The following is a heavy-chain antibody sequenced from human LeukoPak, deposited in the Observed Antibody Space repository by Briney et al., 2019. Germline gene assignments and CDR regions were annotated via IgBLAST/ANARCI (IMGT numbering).Heavy chain of an antibody. CDR1: GFTFDGYS. V-gene: IGHV3-43*02. CDR2: ISGDGGST. J-gene: IGHJ4*02. D-gene: IGHD3-16*02. CDR3: AKVYYVWGSYRRYYFDY. Sequence: GGSLSLSCAASGFTFDGYSKRWVRQAPGKGLEWVSLISGDGGSTYYADSVKGRFTISRDNSKNSLYLQMNSLRTEDTALYYCAKVYYVWGSYRRYYFDYWGQGTLVTVSS.